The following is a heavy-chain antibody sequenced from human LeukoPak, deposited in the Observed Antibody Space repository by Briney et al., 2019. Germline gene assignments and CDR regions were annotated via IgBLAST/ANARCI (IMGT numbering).Heavy chain of an antibody. Sequence: QPGRSLRLSCAASGFTFSSYGMHWVRQAPGKGLEWVAVISYDGSNKYYADSVKGRFTISRDNSKNTLYLQMNSLRAEDTAVYYCARESIVVVPTPMDDASDIWGQGTMVTVSS. CDR2: ISYDGSNK. CDR1: GFTFSSYG. D-gene: IGHD2-2*01. J-gene: IGHJ3*02. CDR3: ARESIVVVPTPMDDASDI. V-gene: IGHV3-30*03.